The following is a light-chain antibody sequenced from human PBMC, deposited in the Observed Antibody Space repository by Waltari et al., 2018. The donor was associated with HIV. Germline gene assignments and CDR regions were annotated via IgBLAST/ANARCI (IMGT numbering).Light chain of an antibody. CDR1: KLGHQY. J-gene: IGLJ3*02. CDR2: QAN. V-gene: IGLV3-1*01. CDR3: QAWDGGTIV. Sequence: SYELTQPPSVSVSSGQTASVTCSGVKLGHQYVSWYQQRSGQAPRFVIYQANHRPAGIPDRFSGSTSENTATLTINETQPLDEAEYSCQAWDGGTIVCGGGTKLNVL.